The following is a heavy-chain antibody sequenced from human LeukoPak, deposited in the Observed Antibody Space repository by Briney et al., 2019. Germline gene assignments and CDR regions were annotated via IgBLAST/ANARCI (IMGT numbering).Heavy chain of an antibody. Sequence: GRSLRLSCAASGFTFSSYAMSWVRQAPGKGLEWVSAISGSGGSTYYADSVKGRFTISRGNSKNTLYLQMNSLRAEDTAVYYCAKDLYDYVWGSQPLDYWGQGTLVTVSS. J-gene: IGHJ4*02. CDR1: GFTFSSYA. D-gene: IGHD3-16*01. V-gene: IGHV3-23*01. CDR2: ISGSGGST. CDR3: AKDLYDYVWGSQPLDY.